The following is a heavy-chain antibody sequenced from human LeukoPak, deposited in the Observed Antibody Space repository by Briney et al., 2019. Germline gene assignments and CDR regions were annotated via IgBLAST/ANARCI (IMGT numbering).Heavy chain of an antibody. Sequence: GGSLRLSCAASGFTVSTNYMSWVRQAPGKGLEWVSVVYSGDTTFYADSVRGKFTISRDNSKNTLYLQMNSLRAEDTAVYYCASILRSSSGYYFDYWGQGTLVTVSS. J-gene: IGHJ4*02. V-gene: IGHV3-66*01. D-gene: IGHD3-10*01. CDR3: ASILRSSSGYYFDY. CDR2: VYSGDTT. CDR1: GFTVSTNY.